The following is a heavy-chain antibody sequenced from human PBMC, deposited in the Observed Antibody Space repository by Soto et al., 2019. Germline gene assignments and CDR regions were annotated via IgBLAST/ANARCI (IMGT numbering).Heavy chain of an antibody. V-gene: IGHV1-2*04. J-gene: IGHJ6*01. Sequence: GSAVKVSCKASGGTFSSDALSWVRQAPGQGLEWMGWINPNSGGTNCAQKFQGWVTMTRGTSISTAYMELSRLRSDDTAVDYRASDPGDHDILTGLYSPLMGYDGMDVPVQATTVGGSS. CDR2: INPNSGGT. CDR3: ASDPGDHDILTGLYSPLMGYDGMDV. D-gene: IGHD3-9*01. CDR1: GGTFSSDA.